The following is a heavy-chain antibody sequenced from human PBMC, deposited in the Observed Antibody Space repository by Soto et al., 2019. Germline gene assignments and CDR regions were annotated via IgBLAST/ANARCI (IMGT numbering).Heavy chain of an antibody. CDR3: ARGPASRSYYDFWSGYRYGMDV. D-gene: IGHD3-3*01. V-gene: IGHV3-30-3*01. CDR2: ISYGGSNK. CDR1: GFTFSSYA. J-gene: IGHJ6*02. Sequence: VQLVESGGGVVQPGRSLRLSCAASGFTFSSYAMHWVRQAPGKGLEWVAVISYGGSNKYYADSVKGRFTISRDNSKNTLYLHMNSLRAEDTAVYYCARGPASRSYYDFWSGYRYGMDVWGQGTTVTVSS.